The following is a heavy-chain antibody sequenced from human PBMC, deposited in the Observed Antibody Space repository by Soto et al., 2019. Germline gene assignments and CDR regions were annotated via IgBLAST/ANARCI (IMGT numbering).Heavy chain of an antibody. CDR1: GFTISGNA. J-gene: IGHJ6*03. V-gene: IGHV3-48*02. D-gene: IGHD3-10*02. Sequence: EVQLVESGGGLVQPGGSLRLSCAASGFTISGNAMNWVRQAPGRGLEWVSYISSSSTNIHYADSVRGRFTISRDNAKSSLYLQMKRVRDEDTAVYRCARDLCWGSKWYYYMDVWGKGTTVTVSS. CDR3: ARDLCWGSKWYYYMDV. CDR2: ISSSSTNI.